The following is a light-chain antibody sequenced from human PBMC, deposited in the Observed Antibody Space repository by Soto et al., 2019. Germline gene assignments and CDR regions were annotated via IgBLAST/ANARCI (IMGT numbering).Light chain of an antibody. V-gene: IGKV3-20*01. J-gene: IGKJ5*01. CDR2: GAS. CDR1: QSVSSSY. Sequence: EIVLTQSPGTLSLSPGERATLSCRASQSVSSSYLAWYQQKPGQAPRLLIYGASSRATGIPDRFSGSGSGTDFTLTIGRLEPGDFAVYYCQQFDTSPPSTFGQGTRLEIK. CDR3: QQFDTSPPST.